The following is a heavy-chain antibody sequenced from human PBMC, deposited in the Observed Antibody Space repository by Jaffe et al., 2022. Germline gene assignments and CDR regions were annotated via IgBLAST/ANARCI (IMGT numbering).Heavy chain of an antibody. D-gene: IGHD5-18*01. J-gene: IGHJ4*02. V-gene: IGHV2-5*02. Sequence: QITLKESGPTLVKPTQTLTLTCTVSGFSLSTRGLGVGWIRQPPGQALEWLALIYWDDDKRYSSSLRGRLTITKDTSKNQVVLTMTNMDPVDTATYYCARCGVRIGYDYGTHFDNWGQGTLVTVPS. CDR2: IYWDDDK. CDR3: ARCGVRIGYDYGTHFDN. CDR1: GFSLSTRGLG.